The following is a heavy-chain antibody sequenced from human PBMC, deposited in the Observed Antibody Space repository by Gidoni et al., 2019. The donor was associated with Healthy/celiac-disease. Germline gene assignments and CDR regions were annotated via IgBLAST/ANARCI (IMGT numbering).Heavy chain of an antibody. D-gene: IGHD3-22*01. CDR3: ARMGYYDSSGYYLPYNWFDP. V-gene: IGHV5-51*01. Sequence: EVQLVQPGAEVKKPGESLKISCKGSGYSFTSYWIGWVRQMPGKGLEWMGIIYPGDSDTRYSPAFQGQVTISADKSISTAYLQWSSLKASDTAMYYCARMGYYDSSGYYLPYNWFDPWGQGTLVTVSS. CDR1: GYSFTSYW. J-gene: IGHJ5*02. CDR2: IYPGDSDT.